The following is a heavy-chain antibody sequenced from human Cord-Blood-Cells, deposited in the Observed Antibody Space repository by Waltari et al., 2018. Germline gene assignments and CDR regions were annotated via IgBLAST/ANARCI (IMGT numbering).Heavy chain of an antibody. J-gene: IGHJ4*02. V-gene: IGHV3-23*01. CDR2: SNGSGVST. Sequence: EVHLLESGRGFVLQWGSLTPSSAASGFTFSNYDMSWVRQVPGKAVEWVSASNGSGVSTYYADSVKGRFNISRDNPKNTLYLQMNSLRAEETAVYYCAKDRSGSYYWGQGTLVTVSS. CDR3: AKDRSGSYY. CDR1: GFTFSNYD. D-gene: IGHD1-26*01.